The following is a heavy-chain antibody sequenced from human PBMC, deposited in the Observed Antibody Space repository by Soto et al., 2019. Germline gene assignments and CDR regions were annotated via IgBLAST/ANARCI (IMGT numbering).Heavy chain of an antibody. D-gene: IGHD3-10*01. CDR3: ASFHGSGSRYYYGMDV. Sequence: PSETPSLTCTPSGGSINTSSYHWGWICQAPMQGLEWIGSIYYSGSTYYNPYLHSRVTISVDTSKNQFSLKLSSVTAADTAVYYCASFHGSGSRYYYGMDVWGQATTVTTSS. V-gene: IGHV4-39*01. CDR1: GGSINTSSYH. J-gene: IGHJ6*02. CDR2: IYYSGST.